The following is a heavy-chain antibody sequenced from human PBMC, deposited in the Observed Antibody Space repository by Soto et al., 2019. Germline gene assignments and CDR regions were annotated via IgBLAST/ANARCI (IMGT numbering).Heavy chain of an antibody. J-gene: IGHJ4*02. V-gene: IGHV3-21*01. CDR3: ARFPASRYLNYYDSSGYPYYFDY. CDR1: GFTFSSYS. D-gene: IGHD3-22*01. Sequence: PGGSLRLSCAASGFTFSSYSMNWVRQAPGEGLEWVSSISSSSSYIYYADSVKGRFTISRDNAKNSLYLQMNSLRAEDTAVYYCARFPASRYLNYYDSSGYPYYFDYWGQGTLVTVSS. CDR2: ISSSSSYI.